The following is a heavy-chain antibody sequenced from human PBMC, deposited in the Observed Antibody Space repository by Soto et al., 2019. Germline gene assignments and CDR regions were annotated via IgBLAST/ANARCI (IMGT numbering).Heavy chain of an antibody. CDR1: GGSFSGYY. CDR2: IYYSGST. J-gene: IGHJ4*02. D-gene: IGHD6-6*01. V-gene: IGHV4-34*01. CDR3: ARRGLYSSSAPAFDY. Sequence: SETLSLTCAVYGGSFSGYYWSWIRQPPGKGLEWIGSIYYSGSTYYNPSLKSRVTISVDTSKNQFSLKLSSVTAADTAVYYCARRGLYSSSAPAFDYWGQGTLVTVSS.